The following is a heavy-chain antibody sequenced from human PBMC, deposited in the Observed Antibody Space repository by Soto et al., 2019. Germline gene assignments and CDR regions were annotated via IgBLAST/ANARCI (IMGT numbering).Heavy chain of an antibody. Sequence: EVQLVESGVGLVKPGGSLRLSCAASGFTFTTYSMNWVRPAPGKGLEWVSSISSGSSYIYYADSVKGRFTISRDNAKNALDLQMNSLRGEDTALYYCASGAYEHGGQGTLVTVSS. CDR3: ASGAYEH. J-gene: IGHJ4*02. D-gene: IGHD3-22*01. V-gene: IGHV3-21*01. CDR1: GFTFTTYS. CDR2: ISSGSSYI.